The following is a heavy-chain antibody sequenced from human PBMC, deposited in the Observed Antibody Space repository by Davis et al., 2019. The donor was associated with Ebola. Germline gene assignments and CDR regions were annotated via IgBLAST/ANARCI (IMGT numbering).Heavy chain of an antibody. J-gene: IGHJ3*02. V-gene: IGHV4-59*08. CDR1: SGSISSYY. Sequence: MPSETLSLTCTVSSGSISSYYWSWIRQPPGKGLEWIGYIYYSGSTNYNPSLKSRVTISVDTSKNQFSLKLSSVTAADTAVYYCARHDRRGGAFDIWGQGTMVTVSS. CDR2: IYYSGST. CDR3: ARHDRRGGAFDI.